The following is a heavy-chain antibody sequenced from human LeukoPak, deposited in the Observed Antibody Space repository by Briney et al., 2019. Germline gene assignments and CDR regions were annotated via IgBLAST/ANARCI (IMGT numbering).Heavy chain of an antibody. D-gene: IGHD3-3*01. V-gene: IGHV4-61*02. Sequence: SQTLSLTCTVSGGSISSGSYYWSWIRQPAGKGLEWIGRIYTSGSTNDNPSLKSRVTISVDTSKNQFSLKLSSVTAADTAVYYCARDITIFGVVIPKVDAFDIWGQGTMVTVSS. CDR3: ARDITIFGVVIPKVDAFDI. CDR1: GGSISSGSYY. J-gene: IGHJ3*02. CDR2: IYTSGST.